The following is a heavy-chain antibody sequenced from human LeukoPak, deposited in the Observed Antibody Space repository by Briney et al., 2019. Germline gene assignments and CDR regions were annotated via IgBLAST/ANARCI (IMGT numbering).Heavy chain of an antibody. Sequence: GGTLRLSCAASGFIFRNYGMNWVRQAPGKGLEWLSGISPRGGGTYYADSVKGRFTISRDDSKNALSLQMNSLRVEDTAVYYCGRDLAWGAFDYWGQGTLVTVSS. D-gene: IGHD7-27*01. J-gene: IGHJ4*02. V-gene: IGHV3-23*01. CDR1: GFIFRNYG. CDR2: ISPRGGGT. CDR3: GRDLAWGAFDY.